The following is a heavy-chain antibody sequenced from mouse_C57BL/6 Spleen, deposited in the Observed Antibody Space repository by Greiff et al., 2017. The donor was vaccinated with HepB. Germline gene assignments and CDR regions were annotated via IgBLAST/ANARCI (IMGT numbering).Heavy chain of an antibody. V-gene: IGHV1-53*01. J-gene: IGHJ2*01. CDR1: GYTFTSYW. CDR3: VRNLSYYGSSYFDY. CDR2: INPSNGGT. Sequence: QVQLQQPGTELVKPGASVKLSCKASGYTFTSYWMHWVKQRPGQGLEWIGNINPSNGGTNYNEKFKSKATLTVDKSFSTAYMQLSSLTSEDSAVYYWVRNLSYYGSSYFDYWGQGTTLTVSS. D-gene: IGHD1-1*01.